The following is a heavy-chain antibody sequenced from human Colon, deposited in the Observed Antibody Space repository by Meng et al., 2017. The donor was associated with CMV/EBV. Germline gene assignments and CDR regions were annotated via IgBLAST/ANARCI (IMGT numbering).Heavy chain of an antibody. CDR2: IVPILGIS. V-gene: IGHV1-69*04. CDR3: ARAPTMTAGSDY. CDR1: GGTFRSYA. J-gene: IGHJ4*02. D-gene: IGHD2-21*02. Sequence: SVKVSCKASGGTFRSYAINWVRQVPGQGLEWLGTIVPILGISHHSQKFQGRVFIVADKSTAAAYMELYSLRSDDTAVYYCARAPTMTAGSDYWDQGTLVTVSS.